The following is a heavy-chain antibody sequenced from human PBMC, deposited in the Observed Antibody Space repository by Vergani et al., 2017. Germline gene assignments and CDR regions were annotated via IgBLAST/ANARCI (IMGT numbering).Heavy chain of an antibody. D-gene: IGHD3-16*02. J-gene: IGHJ4*02. Sequence: QVQLQESGPGLVKPSETLSLTCTVSGYSISSGYYWGWIRQPPGKGLEWIGYIYYSGSTYYNPSLKSRVTISVDTSKNQFSLKLSSVTAADTAVYYCARTRFGEDYDYVWGSYRPTYFDYWGQGTLVTVSS. CDR1: GYSISSGYY. CDR3: ARTRFGEDYDYVWGSYRPTYFDY. V-gene: IGHV4-38-2*02. CDR2: IYYSGST.